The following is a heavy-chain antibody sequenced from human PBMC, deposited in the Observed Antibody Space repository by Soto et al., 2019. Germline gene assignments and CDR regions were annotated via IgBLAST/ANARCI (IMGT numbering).Heavy chain of an antibody. CDR1: GFTFSSYA. D-gene: IGHD3-3*01. Sequence: PGGSLRLSCAASGFTFSSYAMSWVRQAPGKGLEWVPAISGSGGSTYYADSVKGRFTISRDNSKNTLYLQMNSLRAEDTAVYYCARGYDFWSGYYTFDYWGQGTLVTVSS. V-gene: IGHV3-23*01. CDR2: ISGSGGST. J-gene: IGHJ4*02. CDR3: ARGYDFWSGYYTFDY.